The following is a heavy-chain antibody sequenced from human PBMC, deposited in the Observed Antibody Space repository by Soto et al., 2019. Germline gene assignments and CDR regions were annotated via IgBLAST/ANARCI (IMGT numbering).Heavy chain of an antibody. CDR1: GYSFAGYW. Sequence: PGESLKISCKGSGYSFAGYWITWVRQKPGKGLEWMGRIDPSDSQTYYSPSFRGHVTISATKSITTVFLQWSSLRASDTAMYYCARQICDSDTVRNFQYYFESRGQGPPVTVSS. J-gene: IGHJ4*02. CDR3: ARQICDSDTVRNFQYYFES. D-gene: IGHD5-18*01. V-gene: IGHV5-10-1*01. CDR2: IDPSDSQT.